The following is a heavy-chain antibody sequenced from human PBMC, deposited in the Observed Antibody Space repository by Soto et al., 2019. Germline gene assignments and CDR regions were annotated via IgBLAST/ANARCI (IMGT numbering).Heavy chain of an antibody. CDR1: GFPFSTYA. J-gene: IGHJ3*02. CDR3: AKESWGHAFDT. CDR2: IRGSGYTT. D-gene: IGHD7-27*01. V-gene: IGHV3-23*01. Sequence: GSLRLSCAASGFPFSTYAMSWVRQAPGRGLEWVSAIRGSGYTTYYADSVKGRFTISRDNSKSTLSLQMSSLRGEDTAIYYCAKESWGHAFDTWGQGTMVTVSS.